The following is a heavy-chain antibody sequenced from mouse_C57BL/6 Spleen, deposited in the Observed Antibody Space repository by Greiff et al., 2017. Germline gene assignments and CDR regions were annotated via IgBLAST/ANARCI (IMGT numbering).Heavy chain of an antibody. Sequence: VQLQQSGPELVKPGASVKISCKASGYTFTDYYMNWVKQSHGKSLEWIGDINPNNGGTSYNQKFKGKATLTVDKSSSTAYMELRSLTSEDSAVYYFARGGNDYLYAMDYWGQGTSVTVSS. CDR1: GYTFTDYY. V-gene: IGHV1-26*01. J-gene: IGHJ4*01. CDR2: INPNNGGT. CDR3: ARGGNDYLYAMDY. D-gene: IGHD2-4*01.